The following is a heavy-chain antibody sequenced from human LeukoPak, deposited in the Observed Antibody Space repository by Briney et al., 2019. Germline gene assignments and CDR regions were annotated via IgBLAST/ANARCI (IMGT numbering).Heavy chain of an antibody. CDR1: GGSISSGGYY. CDR2: IYYSGST. J-gene: IGHJ4*02. CDR3: ARSSYRRYCSSTSCYAGPTQTQPIFDY. V-gene: IGHV4-30-4*01. Sequence: PSQTLSLTCTVPGGSISSGGYYWSWIRQPPGKGLEWIGYIYYSGSTYYNPSLKSRVTISVDTSKNQFSLKLSSVTAADTAVYYCARSSYRRYCSSTSCYAGPTQTQPIFDYWGQGTLVTVSS. D-gene: IGHD2-2*01.